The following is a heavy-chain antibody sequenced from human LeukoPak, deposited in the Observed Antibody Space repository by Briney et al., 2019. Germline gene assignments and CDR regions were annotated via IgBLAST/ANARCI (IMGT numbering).Heavy chain of an antibody. D-gene: IGHD4-17*01. V-gene: IGHV4-59*01. CDR1: GGSISSYY. Sequence: KSSETLSLTCTVSGGSISSYYWSWIRQPPGKGLEWIGYIYYSGSTNYNPSLKSRVTISVDTSKNQFSLKLSSVTAADTAVYYCARSRYGDYPSVDYWGQGTLVTVSS. CDR3: ARSRYGDYPSVDY. J-gene: IGHJ4*02. CDR2: IYYSGST.